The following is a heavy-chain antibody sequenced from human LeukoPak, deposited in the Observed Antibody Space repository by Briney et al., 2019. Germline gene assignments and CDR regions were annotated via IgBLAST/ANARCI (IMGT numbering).Heavy chain of an antibody. D-gene: IGHD4/OR15-4a*01. CDR3: ARVESRPNTDHIDY. V-gene: IGHV3-15*01. J-gene: IGHJ4*02. CDR1: GFTFSNAW. Sequence: GGSLRLSCAASGFTFSNAWMSWVRQAPGKGLEWVGRIKSKTDGGTTDYAAPVKGRFTISRDDSKNTLYLQMNSLRAEDTAVYYCARVESRPNTDHIDYWGQGTLVTVSS. CDR2: IKSKTDGGTT.